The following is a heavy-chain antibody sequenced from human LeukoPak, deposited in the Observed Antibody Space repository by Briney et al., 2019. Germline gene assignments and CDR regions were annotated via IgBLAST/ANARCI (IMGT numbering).Heavy chain of an antibody. Sequence: SETLSLTCAVSGGSISSGGYSWSWIRQPPGKGLEWIGYIYYSGSTYYNPSLKSRVTISVDTSKNQFSLKLSSVTAADTAVYYCARCRSSEDFDYWGQGTLVTVSS. D-gene: IGHD6-6*01. V-gene: IGHV4-30-4*07. CDR1: GGSISSGGYS. J-gene: IGHJ4*02. CDR3: ARCRSSEDFDY. CDR2: IYYSGST.